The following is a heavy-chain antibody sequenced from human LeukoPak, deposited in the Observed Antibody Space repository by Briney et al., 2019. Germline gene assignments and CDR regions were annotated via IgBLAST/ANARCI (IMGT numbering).Heavy chain of an antibody. CDR1: GFTFSSYW. D-gene: IGHD3-10*01. CDR3: ARRRIGELGAFDI. V-gene: IGHV3-74*01. Sequence: GGSLRLSCAASGFTFSSYWMHWVRQAPVRGLVWVSRINSDGSSTSYADSVKGRFTISRDNAKNTLYLQMNSLRAEDTAVYYCARRRIGELGAFDIWGQGTMVTVSS. J-gene: IGHJ3*02. CDR2: INSDGSST.